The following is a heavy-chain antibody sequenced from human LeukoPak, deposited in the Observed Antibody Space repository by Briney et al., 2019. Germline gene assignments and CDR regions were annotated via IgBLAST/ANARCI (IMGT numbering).Heavy chain of an antibody. D-gene: IGHD2-2*02. CDR1: GFTFTSYG. CDR2: ISAYNGNT. CDR3: ARDLDTPDWFDP. J-gene: IGHJ5*02. V-gene: IGHV1-18*01. Sequence: KTGGSLRLSCAASGFTFTSYGISWVRQAPGQGLEWMGWISAYNGNTNYAQKLQGRVTMTTDTSTSTAYMELRSLRSDDTAVYYCARDLDTPDWFDPWGQGTLVTVSS.